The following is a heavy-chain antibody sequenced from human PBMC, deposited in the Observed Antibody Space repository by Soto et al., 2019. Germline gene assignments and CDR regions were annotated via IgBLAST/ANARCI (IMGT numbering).Heavy chain of an antibody. Sequence: GGSLRLSCAASGFTFSGSAMHWVRQASGKGLEWVGRIRSKANSYATAYAASVKGRFTISRDDSKNTAYLQMNSLKTEDTAVYYCTRAPEDIVVGVAATVWFDPWGQGTLVTVSS. CDR2: IRSKANSYAT. CDR1: GFTFSGSA. V-gene: IGHV3-73*01. J-gene: IGHJ5*02. CDR3: TRAPEDIVVGVAATVWFDP. D-gene: IGHD2-15*01.